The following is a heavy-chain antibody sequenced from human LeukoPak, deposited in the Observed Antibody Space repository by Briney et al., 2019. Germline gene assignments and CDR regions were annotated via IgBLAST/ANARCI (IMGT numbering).Heavy chain of an antibody. CDR1: GGSISSYY. V-gene: IGHV4-59*01. Sequence: SETLSLTCTVSGGSISSYYWSWIRQPPGKGVEWIGYIYYSGSTNYNPSLKSRVTISVDTSKNQFSLKLSSVTAADTAVYYCARAMITFGDYYFDYWGQGTLVTVSS. J-gene: IGHJ4*02. CDR3: ARAMITFGDYYFDY. CDR2: IYYSGST. D-gene: IGHD3-16*01.